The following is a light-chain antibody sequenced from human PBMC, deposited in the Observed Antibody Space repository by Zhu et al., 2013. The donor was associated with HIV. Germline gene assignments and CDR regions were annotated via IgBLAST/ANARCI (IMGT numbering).Light chain of an antibody. J-gene: IGKJ4*01. CDR1: QGIRSA. CDR3: QQFYNYPLT. V-gene: IGKV1D-13*01. CDR2: HAS. Sequence: AIQSTQSPSSLSASVGDRVTITCRASQGIRSAVAWYQQKPGEPPKLLISHASSVESGVPSRFSGTGSGTDFTLTISGLQPEDYATYYCQQFYNYPLTFGGGAKVGDQT.